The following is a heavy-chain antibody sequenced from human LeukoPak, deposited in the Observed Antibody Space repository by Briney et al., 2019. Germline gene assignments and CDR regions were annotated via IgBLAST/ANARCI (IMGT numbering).Heavy chain of an antibody. V-gene: IGHV3-48*01. J-gene: IGHJ6*03. CDR1: GFTFSSYS. Sequence: GGSLRLSCAASGFTFSSYSMNWVRQAPGKGLEWVSYISSSSSTIYYADSVKGRFTISRDNAKNSLYLQMNSLRAEATAVYYCARGRGYSSRIAYYYYYMDVWGKGTTVTISS. D-gene: IGHD6-13*01. CDR3: ARGRGYSSRIAYYYYYMDV. CDR2: ISSSSSTI.